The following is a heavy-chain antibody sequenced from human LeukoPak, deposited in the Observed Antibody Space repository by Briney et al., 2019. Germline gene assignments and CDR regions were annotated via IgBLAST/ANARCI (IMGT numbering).Heavy chain of an antibody. CDR1: GYSISSGYY. CDR3: ARDSRYYYDSSGSH. D-gene: IGHD3-22*01. Sequence: PSETLSLTCTVSGYSISSGYYWGWIRQPPGKGLEWIGSIYYSGSTYYNPSLKSRVTISVDTSKNQFSLKLSSVTAADTAVYYCARDSRYYYDSSGSHWGQGTLVTVSS. J-gene: IGHJ4*02. CDR2: IYYSGST. V-gene: IGHV4-38-2*02.